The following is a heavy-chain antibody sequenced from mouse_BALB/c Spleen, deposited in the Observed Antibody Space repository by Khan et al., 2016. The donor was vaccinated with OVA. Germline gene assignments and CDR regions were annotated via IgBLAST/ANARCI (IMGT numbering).Heavy chain of an antibody. CDR1: GFSLTNYG. CDR3: ARQPYYHYNVMDY. D-gene: IGHD2-10*01. J-gene: IGHJ4*01. V-gene: IGHV2-6-1*01. Sequence: VQLQESGPGLVAPSQSLSITCTISGFSLTNYGIHWVRQPPGKGLEWLVVIWSDGSTTYNSALKSRLTNTKDNSKSQVFLKMNSLQTDDTAIYFCARQPYYHYNVMDYWGQGTSVTVSS. CDR2: IWSDGST.